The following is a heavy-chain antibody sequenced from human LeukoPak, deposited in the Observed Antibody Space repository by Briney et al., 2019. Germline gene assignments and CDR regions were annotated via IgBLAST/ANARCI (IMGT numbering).Heavy chain of an antibody. Sequence: GESLKISCKGSGYNFTSYWIGWVRQVPGKGLEWMGLIYPGDSDTRYSPSLQGQVTFSVDASISTAYLQLSGLRASDTAIYYCVRFGLTSSLDYWGQGTLVTVSS. D-gene: IGHD6-13*01. J-gene: IGHJ4*02. V-gene: IGHV5-51*01. CDR1: GYNFTSYW. CDR2: IYPGDSDT. CDR3: VRFGLTSSLDY.